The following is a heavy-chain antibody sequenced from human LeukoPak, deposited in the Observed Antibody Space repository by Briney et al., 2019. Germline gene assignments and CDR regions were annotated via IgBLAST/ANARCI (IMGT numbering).Heavy chain of an antibody. CDR1: GYSFTSYW. D-gene: IGHD2-2*02. CDR2: IYPGDSDT. Sequence: GESLKISCQGSGYSFTSYWIGWVGQLPGKGLEWMGIIYPGDSDTRYSPSFQGQVTISADKSISTAYLQWSSLKASDTAMYYCTRRRPLRYCSSTSCYKGEYYFDYWGQGTLVTVSS. CDR3: TRRRPLRYCSSTSCYKGEYYFDY. J-gene: IGHJ4*02. V-gene: IGHV5-51*01.